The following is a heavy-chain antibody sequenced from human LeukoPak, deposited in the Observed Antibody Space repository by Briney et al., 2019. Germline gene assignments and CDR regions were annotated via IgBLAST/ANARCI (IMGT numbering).Heavy chain of an antibody. J-gene: IGHJ6*03. D-gene: IGHD2-2*01. CDR3: ARGGFGCSSTSCYPWANYYYYMDV. CDR2: MNPNSGNT. Sequence: ASVKVSCKASGYTFTNYDINWVRQATGQGLEWMGWMNPNSGNTGYAQKFQGRVTITRNTSISTAYMELSSLRSEDTAVYYCARGGFGCSSTSCYPWANYYYYMDVWGKGTTVTVSS. CDR1: GYTFTNYD. V-gene: IGHV1-8*03.